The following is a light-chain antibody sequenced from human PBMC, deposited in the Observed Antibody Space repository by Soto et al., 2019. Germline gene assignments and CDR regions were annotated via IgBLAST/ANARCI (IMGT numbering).Light chain of an antibody. CDR3: CSYAGSIVHVV. CDR2: EVN. CDR1: SSDVGSYNL. V-gene: IGLV2-23*02. Sequence: QSTLTQPDSVSGSPGQSITISCTGTSSDVGSYNLVSWYQQRPGKAPKLMIYEVNKRPSEVSNRFSGSKSGNTASLTISGLQAEDEADYYCCSYAGSIVHVVFGGGTKVTVL. J-gene: IGLJ2*01.